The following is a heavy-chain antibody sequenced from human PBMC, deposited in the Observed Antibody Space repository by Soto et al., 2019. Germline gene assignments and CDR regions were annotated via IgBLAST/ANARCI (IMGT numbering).Heavy chain of an antibody. Sequence: GGALRLSCAASGFTYSSYAMHWVRQAPGKGLEWVAVISYDGSNKYYADSVKGRFTISRDNSKNTLYLQMNSLRAEDTAVYYCARGGGNVDTAMVTFLDYWGQGTLVTVSS. D-gene: IGHD5-18*01. CDR2: ISYDGSNK. J-gene: IGHJ4*02. V-gene: IGHV3-30-3*01. CDR3: ARGGGNVDTAMVTFLDY. CDR1: GFTYSSYA.